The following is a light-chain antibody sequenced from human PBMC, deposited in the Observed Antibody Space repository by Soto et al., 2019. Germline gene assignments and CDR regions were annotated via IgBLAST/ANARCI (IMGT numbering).Light chain of an antibody. Sequence: QSALTQPPSVSGSPGQSVTISCTGTSSDITSYNRVSWYQQPPGTAPKLMIYEVSNRPSGVPDRFSGSKSGNTASLTISGLQAEDEADYYCSSYTSRSTLLFGGGTKLTVL. V-gene: IGLV2-18*02. CDR3: SSYTSRSTLL. J-gene: IGLJ2*01. CDR2: EVS. CDR1: SSDITSYNR.